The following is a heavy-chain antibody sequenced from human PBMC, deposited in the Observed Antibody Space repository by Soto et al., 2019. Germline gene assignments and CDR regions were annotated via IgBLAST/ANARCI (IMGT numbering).Heavy chain of an antibody. CDR1: GFTISSYG. CDR2: ISYDGSNK. D-gene: IGHD2-2*02. Sequence: GGSLRLSCAASGFTISSYGMHWVRQAPGKGLEWVAVISYDGSNKYYADSVKGRFTISRDNSKNTLYLQMNSLRAEDTAVYYCAKDLRRIVVVPAAIGIGGMDVWGQGTTVTVSS. V-gene: IGHV3-30*18. J-gene: IGHJ6*02. CDR3: AKDLRRIVVVPAAIGIGGMDV.